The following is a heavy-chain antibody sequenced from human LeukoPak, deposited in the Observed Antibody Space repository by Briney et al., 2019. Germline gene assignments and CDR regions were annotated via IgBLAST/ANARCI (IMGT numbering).Heavy chain of an antibody. D-gene: IGHD3-10*01. V-gene: IGHV3-49*03. CDR3: SSITSVRGVIIGDY. CDR2: IRSKAYGGTT. J-gene: IGHJ4*02. CDR1: GFTFGDYA. Sequence: GGSLRLSCTASGFTFGDYALSWFRPAPGKGLAWVGFIRSKAYGGTTEYAASVKGRFTISTDDTKSIAYLQMNSLKTEDTAVDYCSSITSVRGVIIGDYWGQGTLVTVSS.